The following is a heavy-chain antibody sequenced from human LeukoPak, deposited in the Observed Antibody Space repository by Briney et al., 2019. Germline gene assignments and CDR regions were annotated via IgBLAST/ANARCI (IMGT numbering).Heavy chain of an antibody. Sequence: PGGSLRLSCAASGFTVSSNYMSWVRQAPGKGLEWVSVIYSGGSTYYADSVKGRFTISRDNSKNTLYLQVNSLRAEDTAVYYCARGGRARANVWWYFDYWGQGTLVTVSS. CDR1: GFTVSSNY. D-gene: IGHD4/OR15-4a*01. V-gene: IGHV3-66*02. CDR2: IYSGGST. J-gene: IGHJ4*02. CDR3: ARGGRARANVWWYFDY.